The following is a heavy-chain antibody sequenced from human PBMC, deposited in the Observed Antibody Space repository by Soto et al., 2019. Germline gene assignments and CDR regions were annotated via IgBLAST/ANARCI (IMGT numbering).Heavy chain of an antibody. D-gene: IGHD3-22*01. CDR3: ARTSGYSRFDY. Sequence: SETLSLTCTISGGSISSYYWSWIRQPPGKGLEWIGYIYYSGSTNYNPSLKSRVTISVDTSKNQFSLKLSSVTAADTAVYYCARTSGYSRFDYWGQGTLVTVSS. CDR2: IYYSGST. J-gene: IGHJ4*02. CDR1: GGSISSYY. V-gene: IGHV4-59*01.